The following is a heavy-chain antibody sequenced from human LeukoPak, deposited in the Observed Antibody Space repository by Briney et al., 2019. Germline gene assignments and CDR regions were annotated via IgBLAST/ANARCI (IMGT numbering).Heavy chain of an antibody. D-gene: IGHD1-7*01. J-gene: IGHJ4*01. CDR3: AKDGSAGTTSPFFDY. CDR2: ISWNSGSI. CDR1: GFTFDDYA. Sequence: GRSLRLSCAASGFTFDDYAMHWVRQAPGKGLEWVSGISWNSGSIGYADSVKGRFTISRDNAKNSLHLQMNSLRAEDTALYYCAKDGSAGTTSPFFDYWGQGTLVTVSS. V-gene: IGHV3-9*01.